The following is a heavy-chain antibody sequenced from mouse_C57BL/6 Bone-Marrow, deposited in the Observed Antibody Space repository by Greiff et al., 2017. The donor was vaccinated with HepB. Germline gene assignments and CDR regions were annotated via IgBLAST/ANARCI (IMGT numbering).Heavy chain of an antibody. V-gene: IGHV1-9*01. D-gene: IGHD1-1*01. CDR3: ARYSIYYGSSYPYWYFDV. Sequence: VQLQQSGAELMKPGASVKLSCKATGYTFPGYWIEWVKQRPGPGLEWIGEILPGSGSTNYNEKFKGKATFTADTSSNTAYMQLSSLTTEDSAIYYCARYSIYYGSSYPYWYFDVWGTGTTVTVSS. CDR2: ILPGSGST. CDR1: GYTFPGYW. J-gene: IGHJ1*03.